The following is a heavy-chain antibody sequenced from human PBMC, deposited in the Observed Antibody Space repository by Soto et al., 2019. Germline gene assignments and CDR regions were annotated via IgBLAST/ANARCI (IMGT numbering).Heavy chain of an antibody. V-gene: IGHV3-30*18. CDR2: ISYDGSNK. D-gene: IGHD3-16*01. CDR1: GFTFSSFA. Sequence: SCAASGFTFSSFAMHWVRQAPGRGLEWVAVISYDGSNKYYADSVKGRFTISRDKSMNTLYVQMNSLRVEDTAVYYCAKGAEGGAYYGMDVWGQGTTVTVSS. J-gene: IGHJ6*02. CDR3: AKGAEGGAYYGMDV.